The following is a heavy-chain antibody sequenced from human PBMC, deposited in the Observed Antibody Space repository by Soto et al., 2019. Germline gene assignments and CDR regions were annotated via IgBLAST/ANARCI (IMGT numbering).Heavy chain of an antibody. CDR3: ANDRRYSSFANGFDP. V-gene: IGHV3-23*01. J-gene: IGHJ5*02. D-gene: IGHD6-13*01. CDR1: GFTFSSYA. CDR2: ISGSGGST. Sequence: EVQLLESGGGLVQPGGSLRLSCAASGFTFSSYAMSWVRQAPGKGLEWVSAISGSGGSTYYADSVKGRFTISRDNSKNTLYLQMNSLRAEDTAVYYGANDRRYSSFANGFDPWGQGTLVTVSS.